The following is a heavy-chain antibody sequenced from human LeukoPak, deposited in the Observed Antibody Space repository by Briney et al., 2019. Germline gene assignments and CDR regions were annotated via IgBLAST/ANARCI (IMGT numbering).Heavy chain of an antibody. V-gene: IGHV1-69*05. CDR1: GGTFSSYA. CDR2: IIPIFGTA. D-gene: IGHD3-16*02. Sequence: ASVKVSCKASGGTFSSYAISWVRQAPGQGLEWMGGIIPIFGTANYAQKFQGRVTITTDESTSTAYMELSSLRSEDTAVYCCARYADGGSYHNWFDPWGQGTLVTVSS. J-gene: IGHJ5*02. CDR3: ARYADGGSYHNWFDP.